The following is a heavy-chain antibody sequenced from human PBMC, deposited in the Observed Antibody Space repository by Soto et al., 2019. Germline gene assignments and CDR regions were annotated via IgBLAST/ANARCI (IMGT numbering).Heavy chain of an antibody. V-gene: IGHV3-7*04. Sequence: GGSLRLSCAASGFTFSSYWMSWGRQAPRKGLEWVANIKQDGSEKYYVDSVKGRFTISRDNAKNSLYLQMNSLRAEDTAVYYCARFYYDSSGYLPSPYYYYYGMDVWGQGT. J-gene: IGHJ6*02. CDR1: GFTFSSYW. CDR2: IKQDGSEK. CDR3: ARFYYDSSGYLPSPYYYYYGMDV. D-gene: IGHD3-22*01.